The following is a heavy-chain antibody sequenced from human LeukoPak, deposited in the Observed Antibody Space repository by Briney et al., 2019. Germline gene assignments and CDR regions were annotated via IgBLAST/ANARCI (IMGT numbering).Heavy chain of an antibody. J-gene: IGHJ5*02. Sequence: GESLKISCKSSGYSFTSDWIGWVRQMPGKGLELMGIIYPGNSDTRYSPSFQGQVTISADKSISTAYLQWNSLKASDTAMYYCARLPYCGGDCYLNWFDPWGQGTLVTVSS. CDR2: IYPGNSDT. CDR3: ARLPYCGGDCYLNWFDP. V-gene: IGHV5-51*01. CDR1: GYSFTSDW. D-gene: IGHD2-21*02.